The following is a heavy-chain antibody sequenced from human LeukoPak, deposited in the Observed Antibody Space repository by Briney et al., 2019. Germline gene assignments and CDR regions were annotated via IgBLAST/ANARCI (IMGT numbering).Heavy chain of an antibody. V-gene: IGHV3-23*01. CDR1: GFTFSSYA. CDR3: AKDIVVVPAAMAFNWFDP. J-gene: IGHJ5*02. D-gene: IGHD2-2*01. CDR2: ISGSGGST. Sequence: PGGSLRLSCAASGFTFSSYAMSWVRQAPGKGLEWVSAISGSGGSTYYADSVKGRFTIFRDNSKNTLYLQMNSLRAEDTAVYYRAKDIVVVPAAMAFNWFDPWGQGTLVTVSS.